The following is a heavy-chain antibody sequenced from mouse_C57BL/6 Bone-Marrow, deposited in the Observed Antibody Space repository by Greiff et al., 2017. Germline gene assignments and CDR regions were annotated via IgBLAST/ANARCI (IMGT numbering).Heavy chain of an antibody. CDR3: ARRQYYGSSYRTLYCDD. CDR1: GYSFTDYN. J-gene: IGHJ2*01. CDR2: INPNYGTT. D-gene: IGHD1-1*01. V-gene: IGHV1-39*01. Sequence: VQLQQSGPELVKPGASVKISCKASGYSFTDYNMNWVKQSNGKSLEWIGVINPNYGTTSYNQKFKGKATLTVDQSSSTAYMQLNSLTSEDSAVYYCARRQYYGSSYRTLYCDDWGQGTTRTVSS.